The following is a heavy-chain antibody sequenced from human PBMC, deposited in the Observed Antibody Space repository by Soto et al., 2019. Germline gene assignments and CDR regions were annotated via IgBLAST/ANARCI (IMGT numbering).Heavy chain of an antibody. Sequence: GASVKVSCKASGYTFTSYGISWVRQAPGQGLEWMGWISAYNGNTNYAQKLQGRVTMTTDTSTSTAYMELRSLRSDDTAVYYCARPSYGSGSYYTELDYWGQGTLVTVSS. J-gene: IGHJ4*02. D-gene: IGHD3-10*01. CDR2: ISAYNGNT. CDR1: GYTFTSYG. CDR3: ARPSYGSGSYYTELDY. V-gene: IGHV1-18*01.